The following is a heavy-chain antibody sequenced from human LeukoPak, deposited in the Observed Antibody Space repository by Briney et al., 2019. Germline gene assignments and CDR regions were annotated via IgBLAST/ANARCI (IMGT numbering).Heavy chain of an antibody. V-gene: IGHV3-30*19. Sequence: GRSLRLSCAASGFTFSSYGMHWVRQAPGKGLEWVAVTSYDGSDKYYADSVKGRFTISRDNSKNTLYLQTNSLRAEDTAVYYCARDRSDGYNYGDYWGQGTLVTVSS. CDR3: ARDRSDGYNYGDY. D-gene: IGHD5-24*01. CDR1: GFTFSSYG. CDR2: TSYDGSDK. J-gene: IGHJ4*02.